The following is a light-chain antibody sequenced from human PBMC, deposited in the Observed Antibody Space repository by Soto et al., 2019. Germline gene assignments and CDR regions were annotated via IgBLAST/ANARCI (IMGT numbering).Light chain of an antibody. CDR1: SSNIGRNP. CDR3: ATWDDSLYGMV. V-gene: IGLV1-44*01. CDR2: SNN. J-gene: IGLJ2*01. Sequence: QSALTQPPSASGTPGQRVTISCSGSSSNIGRNPVNWYLQLPGTAPTLLIYSNNQRPSGVPDRVSASKSGTSASLTISGLQSEDEADYYCATWDDSLYGMVFGGGTKLTVL.